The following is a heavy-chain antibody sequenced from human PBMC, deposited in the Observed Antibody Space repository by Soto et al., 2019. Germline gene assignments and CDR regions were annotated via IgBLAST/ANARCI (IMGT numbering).Heavy chain of an antibody. Sequence: EVQLVESGGGLVKPGGSLRLSCAASGFTFSSYSMNWVRQAPGKGLEWVSSISSSSSYIYYADSVKGRFTISRDNAKNSLYLQMNSLRDEDTAVYYCARDQIAVAGGHFDYWGQGTLVTVSS. CDR3: ARDQIAVAGGHFDY. V-gene: IGHV3-21*01. J-gene: IGHJ4*02. CDR2: ISSSSSYI. D-gene: IGHD6-19*01. CDR1: GFTFSSYS.